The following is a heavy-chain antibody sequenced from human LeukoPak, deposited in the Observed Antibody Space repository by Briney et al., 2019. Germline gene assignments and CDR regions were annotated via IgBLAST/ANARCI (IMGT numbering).Heavy chain of an antibody. CDR1: GGPISSYY. CDR2: IYYSGST. V-gene: IGHV4-59*01. J-gene: IGHJ4*02. D-gene: IGHD6-19*01. CDR3: ARGGGWSPYYFDY. Sequence: TSETLSLTCTVSGGPISSYYWSWIRQPPGKGLEWIGYIYYSGSTNYNPSLKSRVTISVDTSKNQFSLKLSSVTAADTAVYYCARGGGWSPYYFDYWGQGTLVTVSS.